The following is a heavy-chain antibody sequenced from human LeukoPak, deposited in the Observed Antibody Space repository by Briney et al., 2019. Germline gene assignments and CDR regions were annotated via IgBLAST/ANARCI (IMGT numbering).Heavy chain of an antibody. D-gene: IGHD3-9*01. Sequence: ASVKVSCTASGYTFTDYYIHWVRQAPGQGPEWMGWINPNSGGTNYAQKFQGTVTMTRDTSIRTAYLELSSVRSDDTAIYYCARDGVPLTRYYNVGGFYDYYMDVWGKGTTVTVSS. V-gene: IGHV1-2*02. CDR3: ARDGVPLTRYYNVGGFYDYYMDV. J-gene: IGHJ6*03. CDR1: GYTFTDYY. CDR2: INPNSGGT.